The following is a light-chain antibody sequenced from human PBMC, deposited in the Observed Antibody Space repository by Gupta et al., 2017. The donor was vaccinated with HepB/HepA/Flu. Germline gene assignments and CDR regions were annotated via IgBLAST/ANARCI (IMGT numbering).Light chain of an antibody. CDR2: AAS. CDR1: QDISYF. J-gene: IGKJ5*01. CDR3: HQYNSFPLT. Sequence: DIQMTQSPSSVSASVGDRVNIPCRASQDISYFLAWYQQKPGKAPNLLIYAASRLQSGVPSRFSDSASGTDFTLTISMRHPEDFANYYCHQYNSFPLTFGQGTQLEIK. V-gene: IGKV1-12*01.